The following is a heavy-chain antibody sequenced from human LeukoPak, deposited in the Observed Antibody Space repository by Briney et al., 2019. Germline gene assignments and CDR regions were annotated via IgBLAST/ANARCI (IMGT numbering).Heavy chain of an antibody. Sequence: GGSLRLSCAVSGFTFSGFWMSWSRQAPGKGLEWVASINSDGSEGYYADVVKGRLTISRDNAKNSLYLQINSLRAEDTAVYYCARSSYSSSSSVWGQGTMVTVSS. CDR1: GFTFSGFW. J-gene: IGHJ3*01. V-gene: IGHV3-7*03. CDR2: INSDGSEG. CDR3: ARSSYSSSSSV. D-gene: IGHD6-6*01.